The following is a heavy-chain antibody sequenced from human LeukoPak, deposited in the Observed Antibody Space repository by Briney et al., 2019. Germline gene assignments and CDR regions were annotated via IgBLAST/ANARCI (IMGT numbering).Heavy chain of an antibody. J-gene: IGHJ3*02. D-gene: IGHD2/OR15-2a*01. CDR3: ARDTLYPLRAFDI. Sequence: PSQTLSLTCTVSGGSISSGDYYWSWIRQPPGKGLEWIGYIYYSGSTYYNPSLKSRITISLDTSKNQFSLKLSSVTAADTAVFYCARDTLYPLRAFDIWGQGTMVTVSS. CDR2: IYYSGST. CDR1: GGSISSGDYY. V-gene: IGHV4-30-4*01.